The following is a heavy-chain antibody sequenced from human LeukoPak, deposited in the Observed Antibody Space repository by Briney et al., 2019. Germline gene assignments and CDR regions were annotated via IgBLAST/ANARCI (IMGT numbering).Heavy chain of an antibody. CDR3: ARGAYSYYFDY. V-gene: IGHV1-18*04. Sequence: ASVKVSCKASGYTFTGYYMHWVRQAPGQGLEWMGWISAYNGNTNYAQKLQGRVTMTTDTSTSTAYMELRSLRSDDTAVYYCARGAYSYYFDYWGQGTLVTVSS. CDR1: GYTFTGYY. D-gene: IGHD2-15*01. J-gene: IGHJ4*02. CDR2: ISAYNGNT.